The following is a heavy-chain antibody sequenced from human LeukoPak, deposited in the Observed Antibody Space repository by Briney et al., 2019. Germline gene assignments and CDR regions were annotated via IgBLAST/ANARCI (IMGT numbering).Heavy chain of an antibody. Sequence: GESLKISCKGSGYSFTSYWIGWVRQMPGKGLEWMGIIYPGDSDTRYSPSFQGQVTISADKSISTAYLQWSSLKASDTAMYYCARHEGYCSSTSCYGPDYWGQGTLVTVSS. V-gene: IGHV5-51*01. J-gene: IGHJ4*02. D-gene: IGHD2-2*01. CDR1: GYSFTSYW. CDR3: ARHEGYCSSTSCYGPDY. CDR2: IYPGDSDT.